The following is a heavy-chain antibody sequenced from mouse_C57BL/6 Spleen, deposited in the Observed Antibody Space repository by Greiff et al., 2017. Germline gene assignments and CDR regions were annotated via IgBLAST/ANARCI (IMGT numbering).Heavy chain of an antibody. J-gene: IGHJ1*03. CDR3: AKGGYYGDFDV. V-gene: IGHV1-76*01. Sequence: QVQLKESGAELVRPGASVKLSCKASGYTFTDYYINWVKQRPGQGLEWIARIYPGSGNTYYNEKFKGKATLTAEKSSSTAYMQLSSLTSEDSAVYFCAKGGYYGDFDVWGTGTTVTVSS. CDR1: GYTFTDYY. CDR2: IYPGSGNT. D-gene: IGHD1-1*02.